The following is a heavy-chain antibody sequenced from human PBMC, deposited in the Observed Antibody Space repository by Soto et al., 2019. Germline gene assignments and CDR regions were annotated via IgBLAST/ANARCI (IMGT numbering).Heavy chain of an antibody. V-gene: IGHV1-18*01. J-gene: IGHJ4*02. CDR1: GYTFTSYY. CDR3: ARDRPPVDY. CDR2: ISAYNGNT. Sequence: QVKLVQSGAEVKKPGASVKVSCKASGYTFTSYYISWVRQAPGQGLEWMGWISAYNGNTNYAQKLQGRVTMTTHTPTRTAYMELTSLQSADTAVYYCARDRPPVDYWGQGTLVTVSS.